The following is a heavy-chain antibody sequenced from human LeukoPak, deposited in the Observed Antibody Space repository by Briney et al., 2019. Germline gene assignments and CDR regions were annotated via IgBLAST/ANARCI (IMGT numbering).Heavy chain of an antibody. D-gene: IGHD3-10*01. Sequence: SETLSLTCAVYGGSFSGYYWSWIRQPPGKGLEWIGEINHSGSTNYNPSLKSRVTISVDTSKNQFSLKLSSVTAADTAVYYCARGVPLWGFRELFKSYSDYWGQGTLVTVSS. V-gene: IGHV4-34*01. CDR1: GGSFSGYY. CDR2: INHSGST. CDR3: ARGVPLWGFRELFKSYSDY. J-gene: IGHJ4*02.